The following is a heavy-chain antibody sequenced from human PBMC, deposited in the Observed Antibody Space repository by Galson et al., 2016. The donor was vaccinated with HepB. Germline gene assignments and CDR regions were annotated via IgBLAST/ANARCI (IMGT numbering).Heavy chain of an antibody. CDR3: ARPHRGGFGVGTPLEY. CDR1: GFTFTTYS. Sequence: SLRLSCAASGFTFTTYSMNWVRQAPGTGLEWVSSISSSSAYKYYAPSVRGRFTSSRDNAKSSLYLQMNSLRGEDTAVYYCARPHRGGFGVGTPLEYWGQGTLVTVSS. D-gene: IGHD3-3*01. V-gene: IGHV3-21*01. CDR2: ISSSSAYK. J-gene: IGHJ4*02.